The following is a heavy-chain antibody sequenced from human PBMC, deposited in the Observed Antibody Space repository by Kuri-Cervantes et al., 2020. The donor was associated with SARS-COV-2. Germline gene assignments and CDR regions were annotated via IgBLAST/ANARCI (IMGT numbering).Heavy chain of an antibody. CDR2: INHSGST. D-gene: IGHD2-2*02. CDR1: GGSFSGYY. CDR3: ARVGAGVCSSASCYSRAFDY. J-gene: IGHJ4*02. Sequence: SEILSLTCAVYGGSFSGYYWSWIRQPPGKGLEWIGEINHSGSTNYNPSLKTRVTISVNTSKNQFSLKLSSVTAADTAVYYCARVGAGVCSSASCYSRAFDYWGQGTLVTVSS. V-gene: IGHV4-34*01.